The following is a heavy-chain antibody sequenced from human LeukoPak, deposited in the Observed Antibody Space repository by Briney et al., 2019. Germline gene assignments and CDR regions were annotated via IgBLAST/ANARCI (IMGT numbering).Heavy chain of an antibody. J-gene: IGHJ1*01. CDR3: ARDARETDYYDSSGYYYPKYFQH. CDR1: GFTFSSYS. Sequence: GGSLRLSCAASGFTFSSYSMNWVRQAPGKGLEWVSYISSSSSTIYYADSVKGRFTISRDNTKNSLYLQMNSLRAEDTAVYYCARDARETDYYDSSGYYYPKYFQHWGQGTLVTVSS. V-gene: IGHV3-48*04. D-gene: IGHD3-22*01. CDR2: ISSSSSTI.